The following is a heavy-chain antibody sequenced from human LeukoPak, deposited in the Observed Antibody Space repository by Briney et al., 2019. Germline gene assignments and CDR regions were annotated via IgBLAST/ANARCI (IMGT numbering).Heavy chain of an antibody. V-gene: IGHV1-3*01. J-gene: IGHJ4*02. D-gene: IGHD2-21*02. CDR3: ARGRWTATATTYYLDS. CDR2: IDANNGRT. CDR1: GYTFSNNA. Sequence: GASVKVSCKASGYTFSNNAIQWVRQGPGKRLEWMGWIDANNGRTKYSQNFQVRITITRGSSASTAYMELTSLRSEDTALYFCARGRWTATATTYYLDSWGQGTLVTVSS.